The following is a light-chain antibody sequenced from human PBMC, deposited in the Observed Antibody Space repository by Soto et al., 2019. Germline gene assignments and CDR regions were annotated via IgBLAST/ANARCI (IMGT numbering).Light chain of an antibody. V-gene: IGLV2-14*01. CDR1: SSDVGGSNY. Sequence: QSVLTQPASVSGSAGQSITISCTGTSSDVGGSNYVSWYQQYPGKAPKLMIYEVNNRPSGVSHRFSGSKSGNTASLTISGLRAEDEAEYYCSSYTSSSTYVLGTGTKLTVL. CDR3: SSYTSSSTYV. CDR2: EVN. J-gene: IGLJ1*01.